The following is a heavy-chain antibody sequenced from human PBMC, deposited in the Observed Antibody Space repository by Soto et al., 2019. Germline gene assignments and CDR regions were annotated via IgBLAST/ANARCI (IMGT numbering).Heavy chain of an antibody. CDR1: GGSISSYY. Sequence: SETLSLTFTVSGGSISSYYWSWIRQPTGKGLEWIGYIYYSGSTNYNPSLKSRVTISVDTSKNQFSLKLSSVTAADTAVYYCARSRRRITMIVVVTDAFDIWGQGTMVTVSS. V-gene: IGHV4-59*01. CDR3: ARSRRRITMIVVVTDAFDI. J-gene: IGHJ3*02. D-gene: IGHD3-22*01. CDR2: IYYSGST.